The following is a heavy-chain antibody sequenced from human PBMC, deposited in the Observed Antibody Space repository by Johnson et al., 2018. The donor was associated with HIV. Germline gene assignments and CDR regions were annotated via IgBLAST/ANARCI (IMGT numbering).Heavy chain of an antibody. J-gene: IGHJ3*02. CDR2: ISYDGRNK. D-gene: IGHD6-13*01. CDR3: ARGVKQQLSVVDAFDI. Sequence: QMLLVESGGGLVQPGGSLRLSCEASGFTFSSYGMHWVRQAPGKGLEWVAVISYDGRNKYYADSVKGRFTISRDNSKNRLYLQMNSLRAEDTAVYFCARGVKQQLSVVDAFDIWGQGTMVTVSS. CDR1: GFTFSSYG. V-gene: IGHV3-30*13.